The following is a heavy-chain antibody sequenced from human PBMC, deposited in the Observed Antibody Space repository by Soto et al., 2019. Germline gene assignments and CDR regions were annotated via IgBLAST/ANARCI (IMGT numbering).Heavy chain of an antibody. J-gene: IGHJ4*02. V-gene: IGHV2-5*02. CDR1: GFSLSTSGVG. CDR2: MYWDVDK. Sequence: SGPTLVNPTQTLTLTCNFSGFSLSTSGVGVGWIRQPPGKALEWLALMYWDVDKRYSPSRKSRLTITKYTSKNQVVLTMTNMDPVDTATYYCAHSRTTIFAWASPFDYWGQGTLVTVSS. CDR3: AHSRTTIFAWASPFDY. D-gene: IGHD3-3*01.